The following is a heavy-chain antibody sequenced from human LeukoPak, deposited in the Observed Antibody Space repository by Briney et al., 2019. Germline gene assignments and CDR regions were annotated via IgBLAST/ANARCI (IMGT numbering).Heavy chain of an antibody. D-gene: IGHD6-13*01. V-gene: IGHV3-48*03. J-gene: IGHJ4*02. CDR1: GFTFSSYE. Sequence: GGSLRLSCAASGFTFSSYEMNWVRQAPGKGLEWVSYISSSGSTIYYADSVKGRFTISRDNAKNSLYLQMNSLRAEDTAVHYCAKFPGYSSSWQPWIDYWGQGTLVTVSS. CDR3: AKFPGYSSSWQPWIDY. CDR2: ISSSGSTI.